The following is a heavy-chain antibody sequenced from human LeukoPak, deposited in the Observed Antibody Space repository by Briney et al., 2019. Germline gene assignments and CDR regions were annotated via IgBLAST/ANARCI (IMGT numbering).Heavy chain of an antibody. CDR3: ARDGSSGWYLD. V-gene: IGHV4-59*12. CDR1: GGSISSYY. Sequence: PSETLSLTCTVSGGSISSYYWSWIRQPPGKGLEWIGYIYYSGSTNYNPSLKSRVTISVDTSKNQFSLKLSSVTAADTAVYYCARDGSSGWYLDWGQGTLVTVSS. D-gene: IGHD6-19*01. J-gene: IGHJ4*02. CDR2: IYYSGST.